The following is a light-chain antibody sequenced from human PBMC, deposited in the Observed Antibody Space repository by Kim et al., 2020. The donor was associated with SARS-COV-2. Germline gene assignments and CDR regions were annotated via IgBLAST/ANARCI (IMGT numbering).Light chain of an antibody. CDR3: QQYNNWPPT. Sequence: EIVMTQSPATLSVSPGERATLSCRASQSVSSKFAWYQQKPGHAPRLLIYDASTRATGIPARFSGSGSGTEFTLTISLQSEDFAVYYCQQYNNWPPTFGQGTKVDIK. CDR2: DAS. J-gene: IGKJ1*01. CDR1: QSVSSK. V-gene: IGKV3-15*01.